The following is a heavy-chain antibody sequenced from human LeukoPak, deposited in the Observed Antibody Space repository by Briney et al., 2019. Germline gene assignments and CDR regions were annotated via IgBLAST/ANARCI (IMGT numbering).Heavy chain of an antibody. D-gene: IGHD6-13*01. V-gene: IGHV1-18*01. CDR3: VREVGAAAGENWFDP. CDR2: ISAYNGNT. CDR1: GYTFTSYG. J-gene: IGHJ5*02. Sequence: ASVKVSCKASGYTFTSYGISWVRQAPGQGLEWMGWISAYNGNTNYAQKLQGRVTMTTDTSTSTAYMELRSLRSDDTAVDYCVREVGAAAGENWFDPWGQGTLVTVSS.